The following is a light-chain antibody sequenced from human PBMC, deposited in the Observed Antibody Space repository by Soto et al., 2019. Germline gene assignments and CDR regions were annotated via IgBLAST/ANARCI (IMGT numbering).Light chain of an antibody. Sequence: EILMTQSPGTLSVSPGERATLSCRASQSVSTKLAWYQQKPGQSPRLLIYGASIRATGIPARFSGSGAGTEFTLTISSLPSEHFAVYYCQQYNNWPPGTFGQGTMVDIK. CDR1: QSVSTK. CDR3: QQYNNWPPGT. CDR2: GAS. V-gene: IGKV3-15*01. J-gene: IGKJ1*01.